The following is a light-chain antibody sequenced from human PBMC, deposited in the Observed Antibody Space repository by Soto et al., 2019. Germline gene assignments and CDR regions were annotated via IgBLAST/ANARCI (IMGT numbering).Light chain of an antibody. J-gene: IGLJ2*01. CDR1: SSDVGGYNY. Sequence: QSVLTQPASVSGSPGQSITISCTGTSSDVGGYNYVSWYQQHPGKAPKLMIYEVSNRLSGVSNRFSGSKSGNTASLTISGLQAEDEADYYCSSYTRSSARVFGGGTKVTVL. CDR2: EVS. CDR3: SSYTRSSARV. V-gene: IGLV2-14*01.